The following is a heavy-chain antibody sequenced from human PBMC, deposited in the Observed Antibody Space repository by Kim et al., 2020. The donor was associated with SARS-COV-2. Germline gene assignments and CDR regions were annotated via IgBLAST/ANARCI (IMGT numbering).Heavy chain of an antibody. CDR1: GFTFDDYA. CDR3: AKDWFPRPDAFDI. J-gene: IGHJ3*02. D-gene: IGHD3-10*01. Sequence: GGSLRLSCAASGFTFDDYAMHWVRQAPGKGLEWVSGISWNSGSIGYADSVKGRFTISRDNAKNSLYLQMNSLRAEDTALYYCAKDWFPRPDAFDIWGQGTMVTVSS. CDR2: ISWNSGSI. V-gene: IGHV3-9*01.